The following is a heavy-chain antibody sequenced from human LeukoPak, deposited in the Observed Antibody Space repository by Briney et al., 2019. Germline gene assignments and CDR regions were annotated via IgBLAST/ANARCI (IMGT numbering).Heavy chain of an antibody. V-gene: IGHV3-9*01. D-gene: IGHD2-2*01. CDR3: AKDSCSSTSCYSYAFDI. Sequence: PGRSLRLSCAASGFTFDDYAMHWVRQAPGKGLEWVSGISWRSGSIVYADSVKGRFTISRDNSKNTLYLQMNSLRAEDTAVYYCAKDSCSSTSCYSYAFDIWGQGTMVTVSS. CDR2: ISWRSGSI. CDR1: GFTFDDYA. J-gene: IGHJ3*02.